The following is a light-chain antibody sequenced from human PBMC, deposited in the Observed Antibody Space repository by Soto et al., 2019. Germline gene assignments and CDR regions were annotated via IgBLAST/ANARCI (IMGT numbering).Light chain of an antibody. CDR1: QSISTW. V-gene: IGKV1-5*03. Sequence: DIQMTQSPSTLSASVGDRVTITCRASQSISTWLAWYQQKPGKAPKLLIYKASSLESGVPSRFSGSGSGTEFTLTISSLQLDDFATYYCQQYKSYWTFGQGTKVEIK. CDR3: QQYKSYWT. J-gene: IGKJ1*01. CDR2: KAS.